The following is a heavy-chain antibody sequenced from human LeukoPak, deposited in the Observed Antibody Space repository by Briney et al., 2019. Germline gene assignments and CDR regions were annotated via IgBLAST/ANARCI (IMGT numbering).Heavy chain of an antibody. Sequence: GGSLRLSCAASGFTFSSYSMNWVRQAPGMGLEWVSSISSSSSYIYYADSVKGRFTISRDNAKNSLYLQMNSLRAEDTAVYYCARDPMYYDILTGYSPYYFDYWGQGTLVTVSS. V-gene: IGHV3-21*01. CDR3: ARDPMYYDILTGYSPYYFDY. CDR2: ISSSSSYI. J-gene: IGHJ4*02. D-gene: IGHD3-9*01. CDR1: GFTFSSYS.